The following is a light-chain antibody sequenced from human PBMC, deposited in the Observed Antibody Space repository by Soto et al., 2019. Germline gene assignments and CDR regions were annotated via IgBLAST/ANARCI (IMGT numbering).Light chain of an antibody. V-gene: IGKV3-11*01. CDR2: DPP. CDR3: QQRSFS. J-gene: IGKJ4*01. CDR1: QSVSTY. Sequence: EVVLTQSPDTMPLSPGDTATLSCRASQSVSTYLAWFQQRPGQAPSLLIDDPPIRATAIPARFSGSGSGTDFTRTISRREPEDFAIYYCQQRSFSFGGGTQVEIK.